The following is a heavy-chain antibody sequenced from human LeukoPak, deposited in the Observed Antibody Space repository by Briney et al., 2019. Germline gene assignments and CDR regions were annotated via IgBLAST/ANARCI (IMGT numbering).Heavy chain of an antibody. Sequence: GESLKISCKCSGYIFTSYWIGWVRQLPGKGLEWMGIIYPGDSDTAYSPFFQGQVTISVDKSISTVYLQWSSLKASDTAMYYCARQSRDGSKTRGYYFDHWGQGTLVTVSS. CDR2: IYPGDSDT. J-gene: IGHJ4*02. V-gene: IGHV5-51*01. CDR1: GYIFTSYW. CDR3: ARQSRDGSKTRGYYFDH. D-gene: IGHD3-10*01.